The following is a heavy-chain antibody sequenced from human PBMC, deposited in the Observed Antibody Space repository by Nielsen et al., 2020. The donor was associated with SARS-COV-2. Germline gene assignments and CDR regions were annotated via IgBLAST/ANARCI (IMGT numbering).Heavy chain of an antibody. CDR3: ARERWLRLGWFDP. D-gene: IGHD5-12*01. CDR2: IIPIFGTA. CDR1: GGTFSSYA. V-gene: IGHV1-69*13. J-gene: IGHJ5*02. Sequence: SVQASCKASGGTFSSYAISWVRQAPGQGLGWMGGIIPIFGTANYAQKFQGRVTITADESTSTAYMELSSLRSEDTAVYYCARERWLRLGWFDPWGQGTLVTVSS.